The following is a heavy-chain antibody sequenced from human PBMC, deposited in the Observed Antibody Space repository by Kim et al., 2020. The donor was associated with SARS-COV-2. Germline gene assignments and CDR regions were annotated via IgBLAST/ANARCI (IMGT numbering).Heavy chain of an antibody. Sequence: GGSLRLSCAASGFTFSSYAMSWVRQAPGKGLEWVSAISGSGGSTYYADSVKGRCTISRDNSKNTLYLQMNSLRAENTAVYYCAKDLLLWFGEFIAQSVFDYWGQGSLVTVSS. V-gene: IGHV3-23*01. D-gene: IGHD3-10*01. CDR1: GFTFSSYA. CDR2: ISGSGGST. J-gene: IGHJ4*02. CDR3: AKDLLLWFGEFIAQSVFDY.